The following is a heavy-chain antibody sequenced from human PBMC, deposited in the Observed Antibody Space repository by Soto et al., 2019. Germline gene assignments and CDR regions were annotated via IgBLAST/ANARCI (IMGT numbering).Heavy chain of an antibody. CDR1: GGTFSSYA. D-gene: IGHD3-9*01. Sequence: SVKVSCKASGGTFSSYAISWVRQAPGQGLEWMGGIIPIFGTANYAQKFQGRVTITADESTSTAYMELSSLRSEDTAVYYCAREMGLRYFDWLLYSTYYYSGMDVWGQGTTVTVSS. CDR2: IIPIFGTA. J-gene: IGHJ6*02. V-gene: IGHV1-69*13. CDR3: AREMGLRYFDWLLYSTYYYSGMDV.